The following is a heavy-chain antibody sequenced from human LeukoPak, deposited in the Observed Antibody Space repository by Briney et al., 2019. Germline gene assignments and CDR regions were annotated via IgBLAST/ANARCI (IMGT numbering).Heavy chain of an antibody. J-gene: IGHJ4*02. CDR2: IIPILGIA. Sequence: GASVKLSCTASGGTLSRYTISCVRQAPGQPLEGMGRIIPILGIANYAQKFQGRVTITADKSTSTAYMELSSLRSENTAVYYFTTYCGGDCYSFFDCWGQGTLVTVS. CDR1: GGTLSRYT. D-gene: IGHD2-21*01. V-gene: IGHV1-69*02. CDR3: TTYCGGDCYSFFDC.